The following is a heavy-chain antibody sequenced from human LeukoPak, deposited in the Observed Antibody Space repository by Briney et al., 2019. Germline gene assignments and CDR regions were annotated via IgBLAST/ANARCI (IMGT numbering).Heavy chain of an antibody. D-gene: IGHD1-26*01. J-gene: IGHJ4*02. CDR1: GFTFSSYA. V-gene: IGHV3-23*01. Sequence: PGGSLRLSCAASGFTFSSYAMNWVRQAPGKGLEWVSFISGSGDTTYYADSVKGRCTISRDSSKNTLYLQMNSLRAEDTAVYYCAKSRGESRGASNYWGQGTLVTVSS. CDR3: AKSRGESRGASNY. CDR2: ISGSGDTT.